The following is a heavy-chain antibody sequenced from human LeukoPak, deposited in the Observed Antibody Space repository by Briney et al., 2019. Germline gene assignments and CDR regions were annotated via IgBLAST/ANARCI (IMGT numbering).Heavy chain of an antibody. CDR2: ISNSSSYI. CDR1: GFTFSSYS. Sequence: GGSLRLSCAASGFTFSSYSMNWVRQAPGKGLEWVSSISNSSSYIYYADSVKGRFTISRDNAKNSLYLQMNSLRAEDTAVYYCARDNIPPGSVVVVAATGGHYYGMDVWGQGTTVTVSS. D-gene: IGHD2-15*01. V-gene: IGHV3-21*01. CDR3: ARDNIPPGSVVVVAATGGHYYGMDV. J-gene: IGHJ6*02.